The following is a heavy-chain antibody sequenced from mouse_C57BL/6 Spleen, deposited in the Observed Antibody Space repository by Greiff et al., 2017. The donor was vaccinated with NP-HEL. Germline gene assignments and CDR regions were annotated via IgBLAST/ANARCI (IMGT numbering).Heavy chain of an antibody. V-gene: IGHV1-69*01. CDR1: GYTFTSYW. CDR2: IDPSDGYN. CDR3: AREGGYAMDY. Sequence: QVQLQQPGAELVMPGASVKLSCKASGYTFTSYWMHWVKQRPGQGLEWIGEIDPSDGYNTYNQKFKGKSTLTEDKASSTAYMQLSSLTSEDSAVYYWAREGGYAMDYWGQGTSVTVSS. J-gene: IGHJ4*01.